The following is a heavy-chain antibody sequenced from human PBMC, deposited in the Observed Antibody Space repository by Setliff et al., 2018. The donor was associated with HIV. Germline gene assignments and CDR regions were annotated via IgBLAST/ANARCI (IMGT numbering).Heavy chain of an antibody. CDR2: IYTSGST. Sequence: PSETLSLTCTVSGGSISSYYWSWIRQPPGKGLEWNGYIYTSGSTNYHPSLKSRVTISVDTSKNQFPLKLSSVTAADTAVYYCARGLSFYDPGGFDYWGQGTLVTVS. CDR1: GGSISSYY. V-gene: IGHV4-4*09. CDR3: ARGLSFYDPGGFDY. J-gene: IGHJ4*02. D-gene: IGHD3-22*01.